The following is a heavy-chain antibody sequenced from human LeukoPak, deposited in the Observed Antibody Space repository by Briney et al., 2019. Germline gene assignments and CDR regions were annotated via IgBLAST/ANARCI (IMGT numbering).Heavy chain of an antibody. Sequence: VASVKVSCKASGGTFSSYAISWVRQAPGQGLEWMGRIIPILGIANYAQKFQGRVTMATDTSTSTAYMELRSLRSDDTAVYYCARDTAEKIAAAGTDWFDPWGQGTLVTVSS. J-gene: IGHJ5*02. D-gene: IGHD6-13*01. CDR2: IIPILGIA. CDR3: ARDTAEKIAAAGTDWFDP. V-gene: IGHV1-69*04. CDR1: GGTFSSYA.